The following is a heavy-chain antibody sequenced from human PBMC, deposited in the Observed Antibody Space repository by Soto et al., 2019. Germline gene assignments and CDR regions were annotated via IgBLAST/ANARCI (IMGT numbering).Heavy chain of an antibody. Sequence: SETLSLTCTVSGASISNFYWSWIRQPAGKGLEWIGRIFISGNTNYNPSLKSRVTMSIDTSKNHFSLNLRSVTAADTAVYYCARERGVGAATSWFDSWSQGTQVTVSS. CDR2: IFISGNT. CDR1: GASISNFY. D-gene: IGHD1-26*01. J-gene: IGHJ5*01. V-gene: IGHV4-4*07. CDR3: ARERGVGAATSWFDS.